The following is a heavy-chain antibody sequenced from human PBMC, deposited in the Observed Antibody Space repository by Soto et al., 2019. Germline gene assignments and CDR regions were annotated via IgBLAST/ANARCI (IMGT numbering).Heavy chain of an antibody. Sequence: SVKVSCKASGGTFSSYSISWVRQAPGQGLEWMGGIIPIFGTANYAQKFQGRVTITADESTSTAYMELSSLRSEDTAVYYCARGYCSGGSCYGYYYYGMDVWGQGTTVTVSS. CDR1: GGTFSSYS. CDR3: ARGYCSGGSCYGYYYYGMDV. J-gene: IGHJ6*02. CDR2: IIPIFGTA. D-gene: IGHD2-15*01. V-gene: IGHV1-69*13.